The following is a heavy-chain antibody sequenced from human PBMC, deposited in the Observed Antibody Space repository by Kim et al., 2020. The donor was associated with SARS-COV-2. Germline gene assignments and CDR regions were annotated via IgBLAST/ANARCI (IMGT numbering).Heavy chain of an antibody. V-gene: IGHV4-39*02. J-gene: IGHJ4*02. CDR2: IHYSGTT. D-gene: IGHD7-27*01. CDR3: SRLSQLGTTNDY. CDR1: GDSISGSDSY. Sequence: SETLSLTCGVSGDSISGSDSYWGWIRQAPEKGLEWIGRIHYSGTTYYQPYFKTRVTISVDTSKNHFALTLISVTAADTTVYYCSRLSQLGTTNDYWGPGT.